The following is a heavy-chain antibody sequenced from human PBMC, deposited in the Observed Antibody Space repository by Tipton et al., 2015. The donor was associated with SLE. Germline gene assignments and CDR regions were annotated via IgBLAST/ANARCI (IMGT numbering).Heavy chain of an antibody. D-gene: IGHD4-17*01. V-gene: IGHV4-61*09. J-gene: IGHJ4*02. CDR1: GGSLSSGTFY. Sequence: TLSLTCNVSGGSLSSGTFYWTWIRQPAGKGLEWIGHIFTSGSTNYNPSLKSRVTISLDTSQNQFSLKLRSVTAADTAVYFCARETYGDYFDNWGQGALVTVSS. CDR3: ARETYGDYFDN. CDR2: IFTSGST.